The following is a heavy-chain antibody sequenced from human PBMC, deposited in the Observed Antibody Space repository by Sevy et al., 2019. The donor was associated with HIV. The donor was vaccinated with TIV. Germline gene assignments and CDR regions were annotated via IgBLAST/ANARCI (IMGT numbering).Heavy chain of an antibody. J-gene: IGHJ4*02. CDR3: ATTREYYQDSSGYLDF. CDR1: GYTVTEVS. Sequence: ASVKVSCKVSGYTVTEVSMHWVRQAPGKGLEWMGRFDPEDGERIYAQTFQGRVTLTEDTSTDTAYMELRSLKSEDTAVYYCATTREYYQDSSGYLDFWGQGTLVTVSS. D-gene: IGHD3-22*01. V-gene: IGHV1-24*01. CDR2: FDPEDGER.